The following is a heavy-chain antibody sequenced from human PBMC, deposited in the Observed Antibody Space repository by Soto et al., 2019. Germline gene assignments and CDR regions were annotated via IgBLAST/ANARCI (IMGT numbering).Heavy chain of an antibody. J-gene: IGHJ4*02. CDR2: ISGSGNTI. Sequence: LRLSCAASGFTFSDYYMSWIRQAPGKGLEWVSYISGSGNTIYHADSVKGRFTISRDNAKNSLYLQMNSLRVEDTAVYYCAAYSRGNSPHWGQGTLVTVSS. CDR1: GFTFSDYY. CDR3: AAYSRGNSPH. D-gene: IGHD5-12*01. V-gene: IGHV3-11*01.